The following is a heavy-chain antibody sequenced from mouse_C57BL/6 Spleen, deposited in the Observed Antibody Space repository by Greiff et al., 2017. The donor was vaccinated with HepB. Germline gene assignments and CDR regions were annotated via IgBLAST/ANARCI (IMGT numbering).Heavy chain of an antibody. V-gene: IGHV5-16*01. D-gene: IGHD1-1*02. Sequence: EVQVVESEGGLVQPGSSMKLSCTASGFTFSDYYMAWVRQVPEKGLEWVANINYDGSSTYYLDSLKSRFIISRDNAKNILYLQMSSLKSEDTATYYCARVWLYAMDYWGQGTSVTVSS. CDR1: GFTFSDYY. CDR3: ARVWLYAMDY. CDR2: INYDGSST. J-gene: IGHJ4*01.